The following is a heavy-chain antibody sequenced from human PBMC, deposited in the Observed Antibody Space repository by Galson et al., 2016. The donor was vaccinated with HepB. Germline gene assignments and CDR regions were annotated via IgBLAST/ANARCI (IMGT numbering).Heavy chain of an antibody. CDR1: GISFDTTGVG. Sequence: PALVKPTQTLTLTCTFTGISFDTTGVGVVWIRQPPGKALEWLALTSWDDERRYSPSLKSRLTITKDTSKNQVVLTIINMDPVDTGTYYCAHINLGYCTTAIRHHGMDVWGQGTTVTVSS. J-gene: IGHJ6*02. V-gene: IGHV2-5*02. CDR3: AHINLGYCTTAIRHHGMDV. CDR2: TSWDDER. D-gene: IGHD2-8*01.